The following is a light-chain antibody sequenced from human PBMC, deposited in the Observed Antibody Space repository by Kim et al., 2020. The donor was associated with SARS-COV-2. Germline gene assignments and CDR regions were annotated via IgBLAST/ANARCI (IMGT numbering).Light chain of an antibody. V-gene: IGKV1-33*01. Sequence: SASVGDRVTITCQASQDIRNYLNWYQQKPGKAPKLLIYDASNLETGVPSRFSGSGSGTDFTFTISSLQPEDIATYYCQQYDNLPPVFGQGTKLEI. CDR1: QDIRNY. J-gene: IGKJ2*01. CDR2: DAS. CDR3: QQYDNLPPV.